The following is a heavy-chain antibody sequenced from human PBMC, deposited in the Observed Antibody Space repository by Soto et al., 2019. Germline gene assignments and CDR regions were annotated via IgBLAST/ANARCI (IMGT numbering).Heavy chain of an antibody. Sequence: QVQLVQSGAEVKKPGASVKVACKASGITYTTYAIHWVRQAPGQGLEWMGWINTGNGNTRYSQRFQGRVTLTTDTSASTAYMDVSSLTSEDPAVYYCARAISGYISWGQVPLIAVSS. J-gene: IGHJ5*02. CDR3: ARAISGYIS. CDR1: GITYTTYA. CDR2: INTGNGNT. D-gene: IGHD5-12*01. V-gene: IGHV1-3*04.